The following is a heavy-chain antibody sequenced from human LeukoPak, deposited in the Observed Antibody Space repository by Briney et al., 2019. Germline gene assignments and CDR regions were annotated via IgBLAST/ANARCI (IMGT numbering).Heavy chain of an antibody. CDR2: ISWNSDSI. CDR1: GFTFDDYA. CDR3: AKGRLWSGNVIDY. D-gene: IGHD3-3*01. J-gene: IGHJ4*02. Sequence: PGGSLRLSCAASGFTFDDYAMHWVRQAPGKGLEWVSGISWNSDSIGYADSVKGRFTISRDNAKNSLYLQMNSLRAEDTALYYCAKGRLWSGNVIDYWGQGTLVTVSS. V-gene: IGHV3-9*01.